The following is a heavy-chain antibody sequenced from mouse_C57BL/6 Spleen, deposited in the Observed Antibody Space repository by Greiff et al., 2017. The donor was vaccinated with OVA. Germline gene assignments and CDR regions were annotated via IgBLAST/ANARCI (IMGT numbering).Heavy chain of an antibody. V-gene: IGHV1-15*01. J-gene: IGHJ2*01. CDR2: IDPETGGT. CDR1: GYTFTDYE. Sequence: QLQQSGAELVRPGASVTLSCKASGYTFTDYEMHWVKQTPVHGLEWIGAIDPETGGTAYNQKFKGKAILTADKSSSTAYMELRSLTSEDSAVYYCTRGGYYSDFDYWGQGTTLTVSS. CDR3: TRGGYYSDFDY. D-gene: IGHD2-12*01.